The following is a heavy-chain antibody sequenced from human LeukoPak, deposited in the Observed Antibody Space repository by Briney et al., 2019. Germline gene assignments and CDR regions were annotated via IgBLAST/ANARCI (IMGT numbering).Heavy chain of an antibody. CDR3: ARGPYSSNWYVDY. D-gene: IGHD6-13*01. CDR1: GFTFSSYW. Sequence: PGGSLRLSCAASGFTFSSYWMSWVRQAPGKGLEWVANIKQDGSEKYYVDSVKGRFTISRDSAKNSLYLQMNSLRAEDTAVYYCARGPYSSNWYVDYWGQGTLVTVAS. CDR2: IKQDGSEK. V-gene: IGHV3-7*01. J-gene: IGHJ4*02.